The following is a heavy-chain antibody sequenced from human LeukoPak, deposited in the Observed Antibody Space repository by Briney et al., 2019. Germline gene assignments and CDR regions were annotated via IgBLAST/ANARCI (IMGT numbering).Heavy chain of an antibody. CDR1: GFTFSSYA. CDR2: ISSSGTTM. CDR3: ARVLRSGGSADP. J-gene: IGHJ5*02. Sequence: PGGSLRLSCAASGFTFSSYAMSWIRQAPGKGLEWISYISSSGTTMYYADSVKGRFTISRDNAKNSLYLQMNSLRAEDTAVYYCARVLRSGGSADPWGQGTLVTVSS. V-gene: IGHV3-11*01. D-gene: IGHD2-15*01.